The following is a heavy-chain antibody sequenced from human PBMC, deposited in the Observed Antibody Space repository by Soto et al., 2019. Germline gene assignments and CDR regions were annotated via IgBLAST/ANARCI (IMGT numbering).Heavy chain of an antibody. J-gene: IGHJ4*02. Sequence: SETLSLTCTVSGGSTSPYYWSWLRQPPGKGLEWIGFIDYSGGARYNPSLKSRVTMSLDTSENQISLKLSSMTAADTAVYFCARGRPWELYDYWGQGTLVTVSS. CDR2: IDYSGGA. CDR1: GGSTSPYY. V-gene: IGHV4-59*01. D-gene: IGHD1-7*01. CDR3: ARGRPWELYDY.